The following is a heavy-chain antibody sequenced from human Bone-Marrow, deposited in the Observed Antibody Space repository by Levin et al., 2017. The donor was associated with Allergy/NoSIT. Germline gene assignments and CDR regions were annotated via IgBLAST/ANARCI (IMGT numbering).Heavy chain of an antibody. CDR1: GFTFGDYA. CDR2: IRSKAYGGTT. V-gene: IGHV3-49*03. CDR3: TRDFGYSSSWYGGADY. D-gene: IGHD6-13*01. J-gene: IGHJ4*02. Sequence: PGESLKISCTASGFTFGDYAMSWFRQAPGKGLEWVGFIRSKAYGGTTEYAASVKGRFTISRDDSKSIAYLQMNSLKTEDTAVYYCTRDFGYSSSWYGGADYWGQGTLVTVSS.